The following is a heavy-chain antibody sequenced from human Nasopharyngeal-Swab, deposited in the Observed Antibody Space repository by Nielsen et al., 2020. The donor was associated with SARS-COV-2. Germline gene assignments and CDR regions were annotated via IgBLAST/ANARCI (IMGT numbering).Heavy chain of an antibody. CDR2: ISSSSSYI. D-gene: IGHD6-13*01. CDR3: ARADSSSWYFDY. Sequence: GGSLRLSCAASGFTFSSYSMNWVRQAPGKGLEWVSSISSSSSYIYYADSVKGRFTISRDNAKNSLYRQMNSLRAEDTAVYYCARADSSSWYFDYWGQGTLVTVSS. J-gene: IGHJ4*02. CDR1: GFTFSSYS. V-gene: IGHV3-21*01.